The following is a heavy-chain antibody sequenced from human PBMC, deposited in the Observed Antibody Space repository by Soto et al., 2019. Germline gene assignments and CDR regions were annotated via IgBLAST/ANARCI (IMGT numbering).Heavy chain of an antibody. Sequence: VKVSCKASGYTFTSYGISWVRQAPGQGLEWMGWISAYNGNTNYAQKLQGRVTMTTDTSTSTAYMELRSLRSDDTAVYYCARDGVRYCSGGSCHHWFDPWGQGTLVTVSS. CDR2: ISAYNGNT. J-gene: IGHJ5*02. V-gene: IGHV1-18*04. CDR1: GYTFTSYG. D-gene: IGHD2-15*01. CDR3: ARDGVRYCSGGSCHHWFDP.